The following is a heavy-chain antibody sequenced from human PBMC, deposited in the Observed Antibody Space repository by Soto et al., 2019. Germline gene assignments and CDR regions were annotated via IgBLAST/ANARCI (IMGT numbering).Heavy chain of an antibody. J-gene: IGHJ4*02. CDR3: ARDRRYFDWLMFDY. V-gene: IGHV4-59*01. CDR2: IYYSGST. D-gene: IGHD3-9*01. CDR1: GGSISSYY. Sequence: SETLSLTCTVSGGSISSYYWSWIRQPPGKGLEWIGYIYYSGSTNYNPSLKSRVTISVDTSKNQFSLKLSSVTAADTAVYYCARDRRYFDWLMFDYWGQGTLVTVSS.